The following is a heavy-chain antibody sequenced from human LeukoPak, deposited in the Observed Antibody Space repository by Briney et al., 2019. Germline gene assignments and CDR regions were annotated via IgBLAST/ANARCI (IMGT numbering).Heavy chain of an antibody. D-gene: IGHD3-10*01. CDR1: GFTFSDYY. J-gene: IGHJ3*02. CDR3: ARGLMVRGVYYDAFDI. Sequence: KPGGSLRLSCAASGFTFSDYYMGWIRQAPGKGLEWVSYITGSGSTTYYADSVKGRFTISRDNSKNTLYLQMNSLRAEDTAVYYCARGLMVRGVYYDAFDIWGQGTMVTVSS. V-gene: IGHV3-11*01. CDR2: ITGSGSTT.